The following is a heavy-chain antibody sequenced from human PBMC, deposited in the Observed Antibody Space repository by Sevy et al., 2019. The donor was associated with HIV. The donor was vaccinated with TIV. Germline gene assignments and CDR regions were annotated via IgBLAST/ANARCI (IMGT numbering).Heavy chain of an antibody. CDR1: GFTFSSYA. CDR2: ISGSGGST. Sequence: GGFLRLSCAASGFTFSSYAMSWVRQAPGKGLEWVSAISGSGGSTYYADSVKGRFTISRDNSKNTLYLQMNSLRAEDTAVYYCAQATWNSGWYFGPASTLPIFDYWGQGTLVTVPS. D-gene: IGHD6-19*01. J-gene: IGHJ4*02. V-gene: IGHV3-23*01. CDR3: AQATWNSGWYFGPASTLPIFDY.